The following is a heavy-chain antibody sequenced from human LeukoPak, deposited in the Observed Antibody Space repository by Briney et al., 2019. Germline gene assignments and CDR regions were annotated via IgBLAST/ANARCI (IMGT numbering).Heavy chain of an antibody. CDR3: ARAGYYYDSSGYYVMTEIDY. Sequence: GGSLRLSCAASRFTFSSYSMNWVRQAPGKGLEWVSSISSSSSYIYYADSVKRRFTISRDNDKNSLYLQMNSLRAEDTAVYYCARAGYYYDSSGYYVMTEIDYWGQGTLVTVSS. CDR2: ISSSSSYI. CDR1: RFTFSSYS. D-gene: IGHD3-22*01. V-gene: IGHV3-21*01. J-gene: IGHJ4*02.